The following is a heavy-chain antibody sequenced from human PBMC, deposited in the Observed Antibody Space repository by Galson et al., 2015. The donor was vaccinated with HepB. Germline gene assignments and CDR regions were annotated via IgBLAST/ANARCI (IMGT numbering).Heavy chain of an antibody. CDR1: GFPFNNAW. CDR2: IKSKTDGETT. CDR3: TTDVYYSTYWSWLDP. Sequence: SLRLSCAASGFPFNNAWMPWVRQAPGMGLEWVGRIKSKTDGETTDYAAPVKGRFIISRDDSKNRLYLQMNSLKTEDAAVYYCTTDVYYSTYWSWLDPWGQGTLVTVSS. J-gene: IGHJ5*02. V-gene: IGHV3-15*01. D-gene: IGHD2-8*02.